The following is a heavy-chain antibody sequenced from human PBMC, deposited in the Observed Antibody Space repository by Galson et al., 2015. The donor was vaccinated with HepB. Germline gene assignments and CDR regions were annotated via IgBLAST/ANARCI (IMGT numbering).Heavy chain of an antibody. V-gene: IGHV3-48*01. D-gene: IGHD4-17*01. CDR3: ARPVTDYYYYGMDV. J-gene: IGHJ6*02. CDR1: GFTFSSYN. CDR2: ISSSSSTI. Sequence: SLRLSCAASGFTFSSYNMNWVRQAPGKGLEWVSYISSSSSTIYYADSVKGRFTISRDNAKNSLYLQMNSLRAEDTAFYYCARPVTDYYYYGMDVWGQGTTVTVSS.